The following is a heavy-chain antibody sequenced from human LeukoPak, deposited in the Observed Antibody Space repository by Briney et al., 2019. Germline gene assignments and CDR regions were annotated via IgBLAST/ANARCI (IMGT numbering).Heavy chain of an antibody. CDR3: ARRRTGAPRYFDL. V-gene: IGHV4-34*01. CDR2: INHSGST. CDR1: GGSFSGYY. J-gene: IGHJ2*01. Sequence: PSETLSLTCAVYGGSFSGYYWSWIRQPPGKGLEWIGEINHSGSTNYNPSLKSRVTISVDTSKNQFSLKLSSVTAADTAVYYCARRRTGAPRYFDLWGRGTLVTVSS. D-gene: IGHD3/OR15-3a*01.